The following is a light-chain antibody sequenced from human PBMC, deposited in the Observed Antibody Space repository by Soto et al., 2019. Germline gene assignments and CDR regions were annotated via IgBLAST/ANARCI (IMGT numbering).Light chain of an antibody. J-gene: IGKJ1*01. Sequence: EIVLTQSPGTLSLSPGERATLSCRASQSVSSSYLAWYQQKPGQAPRLLIYGASSRATGLPDRFSGSGSGTNFTLNISRLEPENLAMYYCQQYGSSLWTFGQGTKEEIK. CDR2: GAS. V-gene: IGKV3-20*01. CDR3: QQYGSSLWT. CDR1: QSVSSSY.